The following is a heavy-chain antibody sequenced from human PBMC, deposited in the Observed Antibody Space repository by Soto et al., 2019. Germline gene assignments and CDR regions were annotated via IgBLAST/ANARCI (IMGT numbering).Heavy chain of an antibody. Sequence: QVQLQQWGAGLLKPSETLSLTCAVYGGSFSGYYWSWIRQPPGKGLEWIGEINHSGSTNYNPSLKSRVTISVDTSKNQFSLKLGSVTAADTAVYYCARGGIAVAGTLDYWGQGTLVTVSS. CDR2: INHSGST. J-gene: IGHJ4*02. V-gene: IGHV4-34*01. CDR1: GGSFSGYY. D-gene: IGHD6-19*01. CDR3: ARGGIAVAGTLDY.